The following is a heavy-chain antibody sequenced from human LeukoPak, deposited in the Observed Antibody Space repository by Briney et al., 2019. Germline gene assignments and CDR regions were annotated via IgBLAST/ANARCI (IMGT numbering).Heavy chain of an antibody. Sequence: GGSLRLSCAASGFTFSSYWMHWVRQAPGKGLVWVSRISSDGSNTGYADSVEGRFTISRDNAKNTVYLQMNSLSAEDTAVYYCASSFSTVDYWGQGTLVTVSS. CDR2: ISSDGSNT. CDR1: GFTFSSYW. CDR3: ASSFSTVDY. V-gene: IGHV3-74*01. J-gene: IGHJ4*02. D-gene: IGHD3/OR15-3a*01.